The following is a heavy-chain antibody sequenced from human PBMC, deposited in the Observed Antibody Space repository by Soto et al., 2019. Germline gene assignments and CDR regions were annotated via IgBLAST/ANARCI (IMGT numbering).Heavy chain of an antibody. Sequence: SETLSLTCTVSGGSISSSSYYWGWIRQPPGKGLEWIGSIYYSGSTYYNPSLKSRVTISVDTSKNQFSLKLSSVTAADTAVYYCARHPRTDCSSTSCYAFDIWGQGTMVTVSS. D-gene: IGHD2-2*01. J-gene: IGHJ3*02. CDR1: GGSISSSSYY. CDR2: IYYSGST. V-gene: IGHV4-39*01. CDR3: ARHPRTDCSSTSCYAFDI.